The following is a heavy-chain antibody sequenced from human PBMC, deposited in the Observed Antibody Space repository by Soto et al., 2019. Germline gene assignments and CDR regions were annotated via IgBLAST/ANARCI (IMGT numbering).Heavy chain of an antibody. Sequence: GGSLRLSCAASGFTFSSYGMHWVRQAPGKGLEWVAVIWYDGSNKYYADSVKGRFTISRDNSKNTLYLQMNSLRAEDTAVYYCARDRLYYDFWSGYQDYYYYGMDVWGQGTTVTVSS. CDR3: ARDRLYYDFWSGYQDYYYYGMDV. D-gene: IGHD3-3*01. J-gene: IGHJ6*02. CDR2: IWYDGSNK. CDR1: GFTFSSYG. V-gene: IGHV3-33*01.